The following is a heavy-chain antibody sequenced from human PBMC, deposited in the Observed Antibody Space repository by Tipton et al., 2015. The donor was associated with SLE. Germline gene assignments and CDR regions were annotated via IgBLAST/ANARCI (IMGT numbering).Heavy chain of an antibody. CDR1: GGSISSGRYF. CDR2: IYTSGST. J-gene: IGHJ2*01. D-gene: IGHD6-25*01. V-gene: IGHV4-61*02. Sequence: TLSLTCTVSGGSISSGRYFWNWIRQPAGKGLEWIGRIYTSGSTDYNPSLKSRVAISVETSKNQFSLRLTSVTAADTAEYYCVRIIRADWYFDLWGRGTLVTVSS. CDR3: VRIIRADWYFDL.